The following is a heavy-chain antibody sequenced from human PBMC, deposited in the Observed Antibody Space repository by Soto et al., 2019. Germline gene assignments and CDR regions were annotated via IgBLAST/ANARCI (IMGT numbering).Heavy chain of an antibody. CDR1: SGSISGSY. J-gene: IGHJ5*02. V-gene: IGHV4-59*08. Sequence: SETLSLTCTVSSGSISGSYWAWIRQPPGKGLKYIGHISYTGTTNYSPSLQSRVTMSVDTSKNQFSLKLTSVTAADTAVYYCARALRWFDPWGQGTLVTVSS. CDR2: ISYTGTT. D-gene: IGHD4-17*01. CDR3: ARALRWFDP.